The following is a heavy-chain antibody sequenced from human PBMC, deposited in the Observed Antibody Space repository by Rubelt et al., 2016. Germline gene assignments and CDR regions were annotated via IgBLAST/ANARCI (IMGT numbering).Heavy chain of an antibody. CDR2: ISYDGSNK. CDR3: ARDLGRLYVDTATDY. V-gene: IGHV3-30*04. CDR1: GFTFSSYA. J-gene: IGHJ4*02. D-gene: IGHD5-18*01. Sequence: VQLVESGGGLVQPGGSLRLSCAASGFTFSSYAMHWVRQAPGKGLEWVAVISYDGSNKYYADSVKGRFTISRDNSKNTLYLQMNSLRAEDTAVYYCARDLGRLYVDTATDYWGQGTLVTVSS.